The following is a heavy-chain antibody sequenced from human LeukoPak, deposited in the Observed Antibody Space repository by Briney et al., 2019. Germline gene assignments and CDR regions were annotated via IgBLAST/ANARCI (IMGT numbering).Heavy chain of an antibody. CDR2: TYYRSKWYN. V-gene: IGHV6-1*01. CDR1: GDSVSSNSAA. Sequence: SQTLSLTCAISGDSVSSNSAAWHWIRQSPSRGLEWLGRTYYRSKWYNDYAVSVKSRITINPDTSKNQFSLQLNSVTPEDTAVYYCARGYSSGWSYYYYGMDVWGQGTTVTVSS. CDR3: ARGYSSGWSYYYYGMDV. J-gene: IGHJ6*02. D-gene: IGHD6-19*01.